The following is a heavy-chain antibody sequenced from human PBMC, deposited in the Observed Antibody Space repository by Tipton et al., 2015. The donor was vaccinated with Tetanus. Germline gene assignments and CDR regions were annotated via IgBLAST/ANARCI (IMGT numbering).Heavy chain of an antibody. J-gene: IGHJ6*02. CDR1: GFTFSSYS. D-gene: IGHD6-6*01. Sequence: GSLRLSCAASGFTFSSYSMNWVRQAPGKGLEWVSSISSSSSYIYYADSVKGRFTISRDNAKNSLYLQMNSLRAEDTAVYYCATEYSSSSGYYYYGMDVWGQGTTVTVSS. CDR3: ATEYSSSSGYYYYGMDV. V-gene: IGHV3-21*01. CDR2: ISSSSSYI.